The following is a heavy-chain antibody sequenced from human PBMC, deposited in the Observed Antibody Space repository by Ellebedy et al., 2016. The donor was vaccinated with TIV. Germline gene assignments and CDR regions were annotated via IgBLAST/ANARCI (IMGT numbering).Heavy chain of an antibody. J-gene: IGHJ4*02. CDR2: IIGDGSLT. V-gene: IGHV3-74*01. Sequence: PGGSLRLTCAASGFTFSSFWMHLFRRAPGKGLVWVSRIIGDGSLTAYADSVKGRFTISRDNAKNTLYLQINSLTVEDTSMYYCARNLHIVATDYWGQGTLVTVSS. CDR1: GFTFSSFW. D-gene: IGHD5-12*01. CDR3: ARNLHIVATDY.